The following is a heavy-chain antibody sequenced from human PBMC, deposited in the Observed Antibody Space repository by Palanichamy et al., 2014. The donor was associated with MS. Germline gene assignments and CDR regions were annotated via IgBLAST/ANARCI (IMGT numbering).Heavy chain of an antibody. CDR1: GFIVSNNY. CDR3: ARGPRQYSTMDV. D-gene: IGHD2/OR15-2a*01. V-gene: IGHV3-53*01. J-gene: IGHJ6*04. Sequence: EVQLVESGGGLIQPGGSLRLSCVASGFIVSNNYMNWVRQAPGKGLEWVSVLYTGGFTYYADSVKGRFTIPRDNSKNTLYLQMSSLRAEDTALYYCARGPRQYSTMDVWGKGTTVTVSS. CDR2: LYTGGFT.